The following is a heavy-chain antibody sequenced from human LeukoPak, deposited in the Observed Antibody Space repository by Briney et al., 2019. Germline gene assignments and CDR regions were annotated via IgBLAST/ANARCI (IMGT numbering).Heavy chain of an antibody. CDR3: ARDGSLPDY. CDR2: IISDGSST. V-gene: IGHV3-74*01. J-gene: IGHJ4*02. CDR1: GFAFSNYW. Sequence: PGGSLRLSCAASGFAFSNYWMHWVRQTPGKGLVWVSRIISDGSSTSYADSVKGRFTISRDNAKNTLYLQMNSLRAEDTAVYYCARDGSLPDYWGQGTLATVSP.